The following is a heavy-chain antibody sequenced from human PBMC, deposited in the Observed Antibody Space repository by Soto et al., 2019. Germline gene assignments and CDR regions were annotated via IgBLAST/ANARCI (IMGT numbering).Heavy chain of an antibody. CDR1: GGTFRSYS. V-gene: IGHV1-69*01. Sequence: QVQLVQSGAEVKKPGSSVNVSCKASGGTFRSYSISWVRQAPGQGLEWMGGIIPIFDITNYEQKFQGRVTITADESTSTAYMELSSLGSDDTAVYYCARPDEGGYSSNHHYYYALDVWGQGTTVTV. CDR2: IIPIFDIT. CDR3: ARPDEGGYSSNHHYYYALDV. D-gene: IGHD3-22*01. J-gene: IGHJ6*02.